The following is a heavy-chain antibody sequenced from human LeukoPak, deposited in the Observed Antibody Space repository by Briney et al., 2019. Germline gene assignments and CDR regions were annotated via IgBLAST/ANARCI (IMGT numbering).Heavy chain of an antibody. D-gene: IGHD3-22*01. CDR3: ARQGRSGSYSAFSWFDP. V-gene: IGHV1-18*01. CDR2: ISGDKGNT. CDR1: GYTFISYG. J-gene: IGHJ5*02. Sequence: ASVKVSCKASGYTFISYGISWMRQAPGQGLEWMGWISGDKGNTNYAHKLQGRVTMTTDTSTSTAYMELRSLRSDDTAVYYCARQGRSGSYSAFSWFDPWGQGTLVTVSS.